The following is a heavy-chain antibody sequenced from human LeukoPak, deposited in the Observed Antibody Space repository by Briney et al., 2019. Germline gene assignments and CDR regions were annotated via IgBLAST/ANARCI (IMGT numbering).Heavy chain of an antibody. CDR2: IYYGGST. V-gene: IGHV4-59*08. J-gene: IGHJ4*02. D-gene: IGHD1/OR15-1a*01. CDR3: ARHRGTARSFDY. CDR1: VGSLSRYY. Sequence: PSETLSLTRTFSVGSLSRYYWSWIRQPAGKGLEWIGYIYYGGSTNYNPPLKSRVSISIDTSKIQVSLKLSSVTAADTAVYYWARHRGTARSFDYWGQGTLVTVSS.